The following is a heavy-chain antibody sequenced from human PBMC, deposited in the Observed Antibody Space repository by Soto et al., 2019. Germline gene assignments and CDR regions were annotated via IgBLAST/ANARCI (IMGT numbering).Heavy chain of an antibody. CDR2: IYYSGST. V-gene: IGHV4-39*01. CDR3: ARLVVASSAVAATPRGFDP. D-gene: IGHD2-15*01. J-gene: IGHJ5*02. CDR1: GGSISSSSYY. Sequence: PSETLSLTCTVSGGSISSSSYYWGWIRQPPGKGLEWIGSIYYSGSTYYNPSLKSRVTISVDTSKNQFSLKLSSVTAADTAVYYCARLVVASSAVAATPRGFDPWGQGTLVTVSS.